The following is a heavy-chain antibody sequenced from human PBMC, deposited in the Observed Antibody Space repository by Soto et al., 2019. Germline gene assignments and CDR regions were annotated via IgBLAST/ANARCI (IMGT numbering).Heavy chain of an antibody. CDR2: IYYSGST. Sequence: PSETLSLTCTVSGGSISSGGYYWSWIRQHPGKGLEWIGYIYYSGSTYYNPSLKSRVTISVDTSKNQFSLKLSSVTAADTAVYYCARGQYCSGGSCYNIDYWGQGTLVTVSS. V-gene: IGHV4-31*03. J-gene: IGHJ4*02. D-gene: IGHD2-15*01. CDR1: GGSISSGGYY. CDR3: ARGQYCSGGSCYNIDY.